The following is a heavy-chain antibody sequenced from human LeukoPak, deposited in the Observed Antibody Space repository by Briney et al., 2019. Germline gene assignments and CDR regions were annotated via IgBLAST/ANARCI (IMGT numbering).Heavy chain of an antibody. D-gene: IGHD5-18*01. V-gene: IGHV4-59*08. CDR1: GGSIRIYY. CDR3: ASGERGYSYGPLDY. J-gene: IGHJ4*02. CDR2: IFYAGST. Sequence: SETLSLTCTVSGGSIRIYYWSWIRQPPGKGLEWIGYIFYAGSTTYNPSLKSRVTISIDTSKNQFSLKLNSVTAADTAVYYCASGERGYSYGPLDYWGQGILVTVSS.